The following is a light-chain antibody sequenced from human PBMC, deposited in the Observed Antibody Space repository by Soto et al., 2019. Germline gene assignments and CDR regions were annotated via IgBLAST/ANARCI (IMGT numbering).Light chain of an antibody. V-gene: IGKV3-15*01. Sequence: EIVMTQSPPTLSVSPGERATLSCRASQGVTTNLAWYQQKPGQAPRLLIYGASTRATGIPARFSGSGSGTEFTLTISSLQSEDFAVYYCQQYNTWPLTFGGGTKVEIK. J-gene: IGKJ4*01. CDR3: QQYNTWPLT. CDR1: QGVTTN. CDR2: GAS.